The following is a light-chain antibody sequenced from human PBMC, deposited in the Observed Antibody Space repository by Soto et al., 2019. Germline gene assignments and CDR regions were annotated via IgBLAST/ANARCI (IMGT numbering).Light chain of an antibody. CDR3: QQYYSTRT. CDR1: QTVLYSSDNKNY. V-gene: IGKV4-1*01. CDR2: WAS. J-gene: IGKJ1*01. Sequence: IVMTQSPDSLAVSLGERATINCKSSQTVLYSSDNKNYFAWYQQKPGQPPKLLIYWASTRESGVPERFSGSGSGTDFTLTISSLQAEDVAVYYCQQYYSTRTFGQGTKVEVK.